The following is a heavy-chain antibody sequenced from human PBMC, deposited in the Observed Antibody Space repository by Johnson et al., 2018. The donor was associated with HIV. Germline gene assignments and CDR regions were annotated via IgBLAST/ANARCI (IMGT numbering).Heavy chain of an antibody. J-gene: IGHJ3*02. V-gene: IGHV3-20*04. CDR2: LNWNGGRT. CDR3: AKGWLRNAFDI. CDR1: GFTFDDYD. Sequence: EVQLVESGGGVVRPGGSLRLSCAASGFTFDDYDMSWVRQAPGKGLEWVSGLNWNGGRTGYADSVRGRFTISRDNAKNSLYLQMNSLRVEYTAVYYCAKGWLRNAFDIWGQGTMVTVSS. D-gene: IGHD6-19*01.